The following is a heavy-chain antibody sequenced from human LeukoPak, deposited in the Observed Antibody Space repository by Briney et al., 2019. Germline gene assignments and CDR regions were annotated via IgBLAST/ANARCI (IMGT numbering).Heavy chain of an antibody. Sequence: SVKVSCKASRGTFSSYAISWVRQAPGQGLEWMGGIIPIFGTANYAQKFQGRVTITTDESTSTAYMELSSLRSEDTAVYYCARDRGLGYLLPLRKFYYYMDVWGKGTTVTVSS. CDR1: RGTFSSYA. CDR3: ARDRGLGYLLPLRKFYYYMDV. V-gene: IGHV1-69*05. CDR2: IIPIFGTA. D-gene: IGHD1-26*01. J-gene: IGHJ6*03.